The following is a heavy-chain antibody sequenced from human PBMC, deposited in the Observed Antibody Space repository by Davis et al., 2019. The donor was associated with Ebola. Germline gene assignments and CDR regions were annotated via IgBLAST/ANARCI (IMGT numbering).Heavy chain of an antibody. CDR3: CQFWSGYFTY. CDR2: MAQDGSQI. CDR1: GFTSASYT. D-gene: IGHD3-3*01. J-gene: IGHJ4*02. Sequence: GGSLRPSCPASGFTSASYTMNWVRQAPGKGLEWVANMAQDGSQIYYVDSVKGRFTISRDNAKNSLYLQMNSLRVEDTAVYYCCQFWSGYFTYWGQGALVTVSS. V-gene: IGHV3-7*01.